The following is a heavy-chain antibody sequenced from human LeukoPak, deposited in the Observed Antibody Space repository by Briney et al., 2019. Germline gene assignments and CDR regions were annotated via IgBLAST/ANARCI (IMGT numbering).Heavy chain of an antibody. CDR2: IFSST. J-gene: IGHJ6*03. Sequence: GGSLRLSCTVSGFTVSSNSMSWVRQAPGKGLEWVSFIFSSTHYSDSVKGRFTISRDNSKNTLYLQMNSLRAEDTAVYYCARGTDYCSGGSCYKYYYYYYYMDVWGKGTTVTISS. D-gene: IGHD2-15*01. V-gene: IGHV3-53*01. CDR3: ARGTDYCSGGSCYKYYYYYYYMDV. CDR1: GFTVSSNS.